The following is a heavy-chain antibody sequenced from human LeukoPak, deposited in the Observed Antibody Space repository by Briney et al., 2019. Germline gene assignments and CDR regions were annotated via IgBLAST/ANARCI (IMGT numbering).Heavy chain of an antibody. D-gene: IGHD3-22*01. CDR2: IKSKTDGGTT. CDR3: TTVASKATADRYYYDSSGYRYFDY. Sequence: GGSLRLSCAASGFTFSNAWMSWVRQAPGKGLEWVGRIKSKTDGGTTDYAAPVKGRFTISRDDSKNTLYLQMNSLKTEDTAVYYCTTVASKATADRYYYDSSGYRYFDYWGQGTLVTVSS. V-gene: IGHV3-15*01. CDR1: GFTFSNAW. J-gene: IGHJ4*02.